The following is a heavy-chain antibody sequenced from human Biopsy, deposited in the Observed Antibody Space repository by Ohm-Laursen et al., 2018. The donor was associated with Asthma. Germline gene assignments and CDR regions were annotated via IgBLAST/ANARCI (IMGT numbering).Heavy chain of an antibody. J-gene: IGHJ4*02. D-gene: IGHD1-26*01. CDR3: ARKAGSCISRTYYSLDF. CDR1: GGTFNTYV. V-gene: IGHV1-69*01. Sequence: SSVKVSCKSLGGTFNTYVIGWVRQAPGQGLEWMGGINSVFGTTTYPQKFQDRVTITADDSTSTIYMELSSLRSEDTAVYYCARKAGSCISRTYYSLDFWGQGTLVTVSS. CDR2: INSVFGTT.